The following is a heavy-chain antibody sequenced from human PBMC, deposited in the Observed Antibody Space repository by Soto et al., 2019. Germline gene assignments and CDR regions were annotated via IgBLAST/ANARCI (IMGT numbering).Heavy chain of an antibody. D-gene: IGHD4-17*01. J-gene: IGHJ4*02. CDR2: INAGNGNT. CDR1: GYTFTSYA. V-gene: IGHV1-3*01. Sequence: QVQLVQSGAEVKKPGASVKVCCKASGYTFTSYAMHWVRQAPGQRLEWMGWINAGNGNTKYSQKFQGRVTITRDTSASTAYMELSSLRSEDTAVYYCASSHGDGDYVGYWGQGTLVTVSS. CDR3: ASSHGDGDYVGY.